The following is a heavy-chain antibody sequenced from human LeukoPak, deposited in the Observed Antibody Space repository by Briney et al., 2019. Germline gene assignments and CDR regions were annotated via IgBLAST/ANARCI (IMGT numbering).Heavy chain of an antibody. Sequence: GGCLRLSCAASGFTFTNNFMSWVRQVPGKGLEWVANIKQDGSETTYADSVRGRFTIFRDNAKDSVYLQMNSLRTEDSATYYCVREGFYFFDFWGQGTLVTVSS. CDR1: GFTFTNNF. CDR2: IKQDGSET. J-gene: IGHJ4*01. CDR3: VREGFYFFDF. V-gene: IGHV3-7*01.